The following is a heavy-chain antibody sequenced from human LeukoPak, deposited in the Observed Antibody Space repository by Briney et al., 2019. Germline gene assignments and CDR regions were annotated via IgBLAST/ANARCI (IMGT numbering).Heavy chain of an antibody. J-gene: IGHJ5*02. CDR2: INHSGST. V-gene: IGHV4-34*01. Sequence: SETLSLTCAVYGGSFSGYYWSWIRQPPGKGLEWIGEINHSGSTNYNPSLKSRVTISVDTSKNQFSLKLSSVTAADTAVYYCARRISSYYGSGSYYRFDPWGQGTLVTVSS. D-gene: IGHD3-10*01. CDR3: ARRISSYYGSGSYYRFDP. CDR1: GGSFSGYY.